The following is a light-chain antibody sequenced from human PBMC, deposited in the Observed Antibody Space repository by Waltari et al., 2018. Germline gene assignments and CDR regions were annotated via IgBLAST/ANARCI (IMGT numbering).Light chain of an antibody. Sequence: EIVMTQSPDTLSVSPGERATLACRASQSVGRNLAWYQQKPGQAPRLLIYGVSTRVTGIPARFSGSGSGTEFTLTISSLQSEDFAVYYCQQYTERWTFGQGTKVEVK. V-gene: IGKV3-15*01. J-gene: IGKJ1*01. CDR1: QSVGRN. CDR2: GVS. CDR3: QQYTERWT.